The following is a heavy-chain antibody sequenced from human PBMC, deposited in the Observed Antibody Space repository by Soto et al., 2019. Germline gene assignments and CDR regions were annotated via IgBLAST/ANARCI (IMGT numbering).Heavy chain of an antibody. V-gene: IGHV2-5*02. J-gene: IGHJ3*02. CDR2: IYWDDDK. D-gene: IGHD2-8*02. Sequence: QITLKESGPTLVKPTQTLTLTCTFSGFSLSTSGVGVGWIRQPPGKALEWLALIYWDDDKRYSPSLKSRLTITKDTSKNQVVLTMTNMDPVDTATYYCAHYFYILVDDAFDIWGQGTMVTVPS. CDR1: GFSLSTSGVG. CDR3: AHYFYILVDDAFDI.